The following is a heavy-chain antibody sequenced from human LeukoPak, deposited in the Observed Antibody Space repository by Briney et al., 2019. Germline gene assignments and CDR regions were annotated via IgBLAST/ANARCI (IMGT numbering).Heavy chain of an antibody. V-gene: IGHV4-59*08. CDR1: GGSISSYY. J-gene: IGHJ4*02. CDR2: IYYSGST. D-gene: IGHD3-22*01. CDR3: ARHGMDSSGYNIDY. Sequence: SETLSLTCTVSGGSISSYYWSWIRQPPGKGLEWIGYIYYSGSTNYNPSLKSRVTISVDTSKNQSSLKLSSVTAADTAVYYCARHGMDSSGYNIDYWGQGTLVTVSS.